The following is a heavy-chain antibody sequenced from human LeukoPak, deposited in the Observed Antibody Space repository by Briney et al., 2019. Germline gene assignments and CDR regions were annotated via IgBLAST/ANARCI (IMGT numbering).Heavy chain of an antibody. CDR3: AREWAVPAASGLDA. D-gene: IGHD2-2*01. V-gene: IGHV3-7*01. Sequence: GGSLRLSCAASGFTFSSYWMSWVRQAPGKGLEWVANIKQDGSEKYYVDSVKGRFTISRDNAKNSLYLQMNSLRAEDTAVYYCAREWAVPAASGLDAWGKGTTVTVSS. CDR2: IKQDGSEK. CDR1: GFTFSSYW. J-gene: IGHJ6*04.